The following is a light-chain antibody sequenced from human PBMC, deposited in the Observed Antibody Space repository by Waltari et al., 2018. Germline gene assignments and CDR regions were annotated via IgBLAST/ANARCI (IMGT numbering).Light chain of an antibody. CDR1: SSNLGHNV. J-gene: IGLJ3*02. CDR3: ASWDDSLNGHWV. CDR2: RND. V-gene: IGLV1-44*01. Sequence: QSVLTQPPSASGTPGQRVTISCSGTSSNLGHNVVNWYQQVPGTAPKLLIYRNDLRPSGVPDRFPASKSGTSASLAISGLQSEDEAEYYCASWDDSLNGHWVFGGGTKVTVL.